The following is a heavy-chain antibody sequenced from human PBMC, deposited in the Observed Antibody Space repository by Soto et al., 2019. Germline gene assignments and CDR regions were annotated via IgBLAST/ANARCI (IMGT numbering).Heavy chain of an antibody. D-gene: IGHD4-17*01. Sequence: VQLVQSGAEVKKPGASVRVSCKASGYTFTSFGLSWVRQAPGQGPEWMGWISPESDKATYAHKFTSRITMNTDTSTTTASMDLRSLRSDDTAVYYCTSDLFFLSPSTVTADAYWGQGTLVSVS. CDR3: TSDLFFLSPSTVTADAY. CDR1: GYTFTSFG. V-gene: IGHV1-18*01. CDR2: ISPESDKA. J-gene: IGHJ4*02.